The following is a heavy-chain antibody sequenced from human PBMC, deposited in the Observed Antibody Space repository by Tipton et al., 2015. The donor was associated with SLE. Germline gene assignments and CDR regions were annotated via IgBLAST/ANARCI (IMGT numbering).Heavy chain of an antibody. CDR1: GGSLSGHY. V-gene: IGHV4-34*01. CDR3: ARGLDTAGPGYLDY. CDR2: INHSGST. J-gene: IGHJ4*02. D-gene: IGHD5-18*01. Sequence: TLSLTCAVYGGSLSGHYWSWIRQTPGKGPEWIGEINHSGSTNYNPSLKSRVTMSVDTSKNQLSLNLTSVTAADTALYYCARGLDTAGPGYLDYWGQGTQVTVSS.